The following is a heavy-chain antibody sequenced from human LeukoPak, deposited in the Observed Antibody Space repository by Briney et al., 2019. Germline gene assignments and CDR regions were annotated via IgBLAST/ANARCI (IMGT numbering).Heavy chain of an antibody. CDR1: GFTFSSYA. CDR3: AKSLTYYDILTRYPENWFDP. J-gene: IGHJ5*02. D-gene: IGHD3-9*01. Sequence: GVSLRLSCAASGFTFSSYAMSWVHQAPGKGLEWVSAISGSGGSTYYADSVKGRFTISRDNSKNTLYLQMNSLRAEDTAVYYCAKSLTYYDILTRYPENWFDPWGQGTLVTVSS. CDR2: ISGSGGST. V-gene: IGHV3-23*01.